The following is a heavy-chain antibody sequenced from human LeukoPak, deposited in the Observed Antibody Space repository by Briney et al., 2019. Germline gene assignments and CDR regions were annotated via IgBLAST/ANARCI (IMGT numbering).Heavy chain of an antibody. V-gene: IGHV3-48*04. Sequence: GGSLRLSCAASGFTFSSYSMNWVRQAPGKGLEWISYISSSGSTINYADSVKGRFTISRDNAKNSLYLQMNSLRAEDTAVYYCASLVKLYPGYCSSTSCWNWFDPWGQGTLVTVSS. CDR3: ASLVKLYPGYCSSTSCWNWFDP. D-gene: IGHD2-2*01. CDR2: ISSSGSTI. CDR1: GFTFSSYS. J-gene: IGHJ5*02.